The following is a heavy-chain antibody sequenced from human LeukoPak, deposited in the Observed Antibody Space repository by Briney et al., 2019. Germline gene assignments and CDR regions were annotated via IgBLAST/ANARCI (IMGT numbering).Heavy chain of an antibody. J-gene: IGHJ4*02. D-gene: IGHD2-2*01. Sequence: GGSLRLSCAASGFTFSTYWMSWVRQAPGKGLEWVANIKQDGSAKYYVDSVKGRFTISRDNARNSLYLQMNSLRAEEAAVYYCARLYCSGTSCSSSFDYWGQGALVTVSS. CDR2: IKQDGSAK. CDR3: ARLYCSGTSCSSSFDY. V-gene: IGHV3-7*04. CDR1: GFTFSTYW.